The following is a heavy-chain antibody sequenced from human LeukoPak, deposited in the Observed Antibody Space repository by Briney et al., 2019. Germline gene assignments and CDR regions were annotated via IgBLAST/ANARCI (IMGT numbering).Heavy chain of an antibody. CDR1: GGSISSSSHY. CDR2: IYYSGST. V-gene: IGHV4-39*01. CDR3: ASDADYYGSGVNWFDP. D-gene: IGHD3-10*01. J-gene: IGHJ5*02. Sequence: PSETLSLTCTVSGGSISSSSHYWGWIRQPPGKGLEWIGSIYYSGSTYYNPSLKSRVTISVDTSKNQFSLKLSSVTAADTAVYYCASDADYYGSGVNWFDPWGQGTLVTVSS.